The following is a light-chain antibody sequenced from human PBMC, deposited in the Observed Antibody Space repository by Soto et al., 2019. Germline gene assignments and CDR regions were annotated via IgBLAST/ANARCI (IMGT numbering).Light chain of an antibody. CDR1: QAISDN. J-gene: IGKJ4*01. V-gene: IGKV3D-11*01. CDR3: QQRSLLFT. Sequence: IVMTQSPATLSVSPGERATLSCRASQAISDNLAWYQHKPGQPPRLLIYDAYNRATGIPARFSGSGSGTDFTLTISSLEPEDFAVYYCQQRSLLFTFGGGT. CDR2: DAY.